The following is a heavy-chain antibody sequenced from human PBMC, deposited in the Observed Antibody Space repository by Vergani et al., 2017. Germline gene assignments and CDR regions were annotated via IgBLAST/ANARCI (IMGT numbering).Heavy chain of an antibody. CDR2: ISYDGSNK. Sequence: QVQLVESGGGVVQPGRSLRLSCAASGFTFSSYAMHWGREAPGKGLEWVAVISYDGSNKYYADSVKGRFTISRDNSKNTLYLQMNSLRAEDTAVYYCASSQDPEYSGYDYYYYYMDVWGKGTTVTVSS. CDR1: GFTFSSYA. V-gene: IGHV3-30-3*01. J-gene: IGHJ6*03. CDR3: ASSQDPEYSGYDYYYYYMDV. D-gene: IGHD5-12*01.